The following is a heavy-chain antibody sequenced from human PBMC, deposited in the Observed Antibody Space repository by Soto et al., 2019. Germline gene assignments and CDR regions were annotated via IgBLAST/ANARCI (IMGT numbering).Heavy chain of an antibody. CDR1: GFTFSSYW. V-gene: IGHV3-7*01. CDR3: ARENIMITFGGVITLGPDAFDI. Sequence: HPGGSLRLSCAASGFTFSSYWMSWVRQAPGKGLEWVANIKQDGSEKYYVDSVKGRFTISRDNAKNSLYLQMNSLRAEDTAVYYCARENIMITFGGVITLGPDAFDIWGQGTMVTVSS. CDR2: IKQDGSEK. D-gene: IGHD3-16*02. J-gene: IGHJ3*02.